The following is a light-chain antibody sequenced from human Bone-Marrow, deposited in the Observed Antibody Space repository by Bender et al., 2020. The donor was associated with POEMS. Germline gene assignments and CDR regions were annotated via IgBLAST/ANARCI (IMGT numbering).Light chain of an antibody. CDR2: RSS. Sequence: QSVLTQPPSASGTPGQRVTISCSGGSSNIGSNHVYWYQQLPGTAPKLLIYRSSQRPSGVPDRFSGSRSGTSASLAIRGLQSEDEADYYCAVWDDSLNGWVVGGGTKLTVL. J-gene: IGLJ3*02. CDR1: SSNIGSNH. V-gene: IGLV1-44*01. CDR3: AVWDDSLNGWV.